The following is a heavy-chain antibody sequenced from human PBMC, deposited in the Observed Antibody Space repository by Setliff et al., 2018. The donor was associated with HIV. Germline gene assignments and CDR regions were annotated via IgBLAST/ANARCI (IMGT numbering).Heavy chain of an antibody. CDR1: GGTFSSYA. Sequence: SVKVSCKASGGTFSSYAISWVRQAPGQGLEWMGGIIPIFGTANYAQKFQGRVTITADESTSTAYMELSSLRSEDTAVYYCARAYSGYAKNWFDPGARGPWSPSPQ. CDR2: IIPIFGTA. V-gene: IGHV1-69*13. J-gene: IGHJ5*02. D-gene: IGHD5-12*01. CDR3: ARAYSGYAKNWFDP.